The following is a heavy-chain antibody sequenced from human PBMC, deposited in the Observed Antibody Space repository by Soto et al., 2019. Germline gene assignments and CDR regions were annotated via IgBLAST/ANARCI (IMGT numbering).Heavy chain of an antibody. CDR1: CGFISRYH. Sequence: ASATLSHTSTVSCGFISRYHWRWIGQPPGKGLEWIGYIYYSGSTNYNPSLKSRVTISVDTSKNQFSLKLSSVTAADTAVYYCARHHGAAAVWFDPWGQGTLVTVS. CDR3: ARHHGAAAVWFDP. V-gene: IGHV4-59*08. D-gene: IGHD6-13*01. J-gene: IGHJ5*02. CDR2: IYYSGST.